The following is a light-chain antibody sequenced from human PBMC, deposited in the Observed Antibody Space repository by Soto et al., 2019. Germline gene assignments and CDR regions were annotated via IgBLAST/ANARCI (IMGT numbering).Light chain of an antibody. V-gene: IGLV2-14*01. CDR1: SSDVGGYNY. CDR3: SSYTGSSTYVV. CDR2: DVS. Sequence: QSALTQPTSVAGSTGQSITISCTGTSSDVGGYNYVSWYQQHPGKAPKLMIYDVSNRPSGVSNRFSGSKSGNTASLTISGLQAEDEADYYCSSYTGSSTYVVFGGGTKLTV. J-gene: IGLJ2*01.